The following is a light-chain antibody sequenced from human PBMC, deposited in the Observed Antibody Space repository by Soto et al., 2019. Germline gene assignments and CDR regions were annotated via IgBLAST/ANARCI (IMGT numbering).Light chain of an antibody. CDR1: NSDVGLHDF. CDR2: EVS. V-gene: IGLV2-14*01. J-gene: IGLJ1*01. Sequence: QSVLTQPASVSGTPGQSITISCTGSNSDVGLHDFVSWYQHHPGRAPKLIVSEVSHRPSGISNRFSGSKSGNTASLTISGLQSEDEADYYCISYTSDDVRYVFGTGTKVTVL. CDR3: ISYTSDDVRYV.